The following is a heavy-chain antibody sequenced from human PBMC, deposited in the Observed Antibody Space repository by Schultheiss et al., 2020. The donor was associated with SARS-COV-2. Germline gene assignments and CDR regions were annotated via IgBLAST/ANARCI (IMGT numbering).Heavy chain of an antibody. CDR3: AKAGFRYLLVAQ. CDR2: ISGSGGST. D-gene: IGHD3-10*01. CDR1: GFTFSSYS. Sequence: GGSLRLSCAASGFTFSSYSMNWVRQAPGKGLEWVSAISGSGGSTYYADSVKGRFTISRDKSKNTLYLQMNSLRAEDTAVYYCAKAGFRYLLVAQWGQGTLVTVSS. V-gene: IGHV3-23*01. J-gene: IGHJ4*02.